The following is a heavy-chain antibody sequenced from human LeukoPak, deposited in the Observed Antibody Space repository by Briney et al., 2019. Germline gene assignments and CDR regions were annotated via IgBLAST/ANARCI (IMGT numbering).Heavy chain of an antibody. Sequence: GGSLRLSCAASGFTFSSYAMSWIRQAPGKGLEWVSYISSSGSTIYYADSVKGRFTISRDNAKKSLYLQMSSLRAEDTAVYYCARDGVAETHWHYYMDVWGKGTTVTVSS. D-gene: IGHD2-15*01. V-gene: IGHV3-48*04. CDR1: GFTFSSYA. CDR2: ISSSGSTI. CDR3: ARDGVAETHWHYYMDV. J-gene: IGHJ6*03.